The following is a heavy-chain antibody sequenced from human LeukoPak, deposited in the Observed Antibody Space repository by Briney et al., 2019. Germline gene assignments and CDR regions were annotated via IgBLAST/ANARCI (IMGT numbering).Heavy chain of an antibody. CDR3: ARKGGLGTYGIFDY. CDR1: GGTFSSYT. Sequence: SVKVSRKASGGTFSSYTISWVRQAPGQGLEWMGRIIPILGEPDYAQKFQGRVTITADMSTSTAYMELSSLRSEDTAVYYCARKGGLGTYGIFDYWGQGTLVTVSS. J-gene: IGHJ4*02. V-gene: IGHV1-69*02. CDR2: IIPILGEP. D-gene: IGHD3-10*01.